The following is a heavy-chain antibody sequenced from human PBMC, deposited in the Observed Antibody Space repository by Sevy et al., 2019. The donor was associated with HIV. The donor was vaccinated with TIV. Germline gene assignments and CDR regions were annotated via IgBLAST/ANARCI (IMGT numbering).Heavy chain of an antibody. CDR2: VYHGGTT. CDR1: GASISRSYW. V-gene: IGHV4-4*02. J-gene: IGHJ4*02. D-gene: IGHD3-3*01. Sequence: SETLSLTCSVSGASISRSYWWTWVRQSPGKGLEWIGEVYHGGTTNYNPSLKSRVSISVDTSKDQFSLKLPSVTTADTAIYFCARNHQYSDFWPHFFDYWGQGTLVTVSS. CDR3: ARNHQYSDFWPHFFDY.